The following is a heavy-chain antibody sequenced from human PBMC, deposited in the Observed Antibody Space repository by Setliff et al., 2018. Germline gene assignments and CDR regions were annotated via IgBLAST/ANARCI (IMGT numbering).Heavy chain of an antibody. CDR2: IDYSGST. CDR3: ARGWVISMIVVVTHDAFDI. Sequence: SETLSLTCTVSGGSISSSSYYWGWIRKSPGKGLEWIGSIDYSGSTYDNPSLKSRVTISVDTSKNQFSLKLSSVTAADTAVYYCARGWVISMIVVVTHDAFDIWGQGTMVTVSS. D-gene: IGHD3-22*01. J-gene: IGHJ3*02. CDR1: GGSISSSSYY. V-gene: IGHV4-39*07.